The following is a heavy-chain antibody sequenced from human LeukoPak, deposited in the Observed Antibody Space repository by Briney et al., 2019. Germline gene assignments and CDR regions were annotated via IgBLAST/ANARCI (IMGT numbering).Heavy chain of an antibody. V-gene: IGHV4-59*12. J-gene: IGHJ3*02. CDR2: FYYTGNS. D-gene: IGHD6-6*01. Sequence: SETLSLTCTASGGSISSYYWSWIRQPPGKGLEWIGYFYYTGNSNYNPSLKSRVTMSLDTSKNQFSLKLTSVTAADTAVFYCVRRVAVRGFYGFDIWGQGAMVTVSS. CDR3: VRRVAVRGFYGFDI. CDR1: GGSISSYY.